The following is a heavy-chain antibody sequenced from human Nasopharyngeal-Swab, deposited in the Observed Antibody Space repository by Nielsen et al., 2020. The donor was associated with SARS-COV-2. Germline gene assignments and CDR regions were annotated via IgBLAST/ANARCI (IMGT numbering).Heavy chain of an antibody. J-gene: IGHJ6*03. Sequence: LRLSCTVSGGSISSGGYYWSWIRQHPGKGLEWIGYIYYSGSTYYNPSLKSRVTISVDTPKNQFSLKLSSVTAADTAVYYCARANGVRGVIVDYYYYMDVWGKGTTVTVSS. CDR1: GGSISSGGYY. V-gene: IGHV4-31*03. CDR2: IYYSGST. CDR3: ARANGVRGVIVDYYYYMDV. D-gene: IGHD3-10*01.